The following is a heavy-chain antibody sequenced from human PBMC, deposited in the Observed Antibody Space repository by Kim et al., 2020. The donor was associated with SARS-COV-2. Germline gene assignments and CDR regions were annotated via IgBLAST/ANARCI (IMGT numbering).Heavy chain of an antibody. Sequence: SVKVSCKASGDTFSGNVISWVRQAPGQGLEWMGGIIPQFGSANYAPRFQGRVSITADDSTNTVYMDLDSLRSDDTAVYYCARTSSITWNRPPDWYFDLGGRGTLITVAA. CDR2: IIPQFGSA. D-gene: IGHD6-13*01. CDR1: GDTFSGNV. J-gene: IGHJ2*01. CDR3: ARTSSITWNRPPDWYFDL. V-gene: IGHV1-69*13.